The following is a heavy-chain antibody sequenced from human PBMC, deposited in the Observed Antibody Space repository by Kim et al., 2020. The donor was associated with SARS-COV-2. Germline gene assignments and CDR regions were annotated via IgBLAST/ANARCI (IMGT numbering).Heavy chain of an antibody. D-gene: IGHD2-21*02. J-gene: IGHJ4*02. CDR3: AQHDNSYSYYFDS. V-gene: IGHV3-23*01. Sequence: YYGDRVTGRFTISRDNSKSTLFLQMNNLRAEDTAVYYCAQHDNSYSYYFDSWGQGTLVTVSS.